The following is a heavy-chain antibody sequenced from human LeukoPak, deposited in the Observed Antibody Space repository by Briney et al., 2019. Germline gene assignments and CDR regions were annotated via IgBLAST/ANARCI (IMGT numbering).Heavy chain of an antibody. Sequence: SQTLSLTCTVSGGSISSGDYYWSWIRQPPGKGLEWIGYIYYSGSTYYNPSLKSRVTISVDTSKNQFSLKLSSVTAADTAVYYSAREIRFLEWLPFDYWGQGTLVTVSS. J-gene: IGHJ4*02. CDR3: AREIRFLEWLPFDY. CDR2: IYYSGST. D-gene: IGHD3-3*01. CDR1: GGSISSGDYY. V-gene: IGHV4-30-4*08.